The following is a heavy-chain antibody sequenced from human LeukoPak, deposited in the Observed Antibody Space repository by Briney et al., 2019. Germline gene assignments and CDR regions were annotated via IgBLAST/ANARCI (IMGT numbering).Heavy chain of an antibody. V-gene: IGHV3-53*01. CDR2: IYSGGST. D-gene: IGHD2-2*01. J-gene: IGHJ6*04. Sequence: GGSLRLSCAASGFTVSSNYMSWVRQAPGKGLEWVSVIYSGGSTYYADSVKGRFTISRDNSKNTLYLKMNSLRAEDTAVYYCASNRYCSSTSCFYYYGMDVWGKGTKVTVSS. CDR1: GFTVSSNY. CDR3: ASNRYCSSTSCFYYYGMDV.